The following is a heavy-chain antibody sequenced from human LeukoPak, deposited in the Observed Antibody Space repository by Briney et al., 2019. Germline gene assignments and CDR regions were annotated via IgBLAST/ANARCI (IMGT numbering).Heavy chain of an antibody. CDR3: ARQSFAPFQVGPETPIES. D-gene: IGHD1-26*01. CDR2: VHTTGSL. V-gene: IGHV4-61*02. CDR1: GDSITSGIYY. J-gene: IGHJ4*02. Sequence: SETLSLTCTVSGDSITSGIYYWNWIRQSAERGLEWIGRVHTTGSLDYNPSLKSRVTISMDTSSNHFSLMMSSVTPADTAVYYCARQSFAPFQVGPETPIESWGQGTLVIVSS.